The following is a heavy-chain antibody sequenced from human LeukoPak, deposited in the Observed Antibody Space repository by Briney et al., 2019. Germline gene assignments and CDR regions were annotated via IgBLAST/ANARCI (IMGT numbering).Heavy chain of an antibody. Sequence: GGSLRLSCAASGFTFSSYAMSWVRQAPGKGLEWVSAISGSGGSTYYADSVKGRFTISRDNSKNTLYLQMNSLRAEDTAVYYCAKSPTGSSWSYYYYYYMDVWGKGTTVTVSS. V-gene: IGHV3-23*01. D-gene: IGHD6-13*01. CDR2: ISGSGGST. CDR1: GFTFSSYA. CDR3: AKSPTGSSWSYYYYYYMDV. J-gene: IGHJ6*03.